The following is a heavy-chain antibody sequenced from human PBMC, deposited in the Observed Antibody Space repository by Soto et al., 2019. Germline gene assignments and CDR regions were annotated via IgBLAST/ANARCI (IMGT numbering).Heavy chain of an antibody. CDR2: ISGSGGST. D-gene: IGHD4-4*01. J-gene: IGHJ4*02. CDR3: AKDPQTTLRRAYFDY. CDR1: GFTFSSYA. V-gene: IGHV3-23*01. Sequence: GGSLRLSCAASGFTFSSYAMSWVRQAPGKGLEWVSGISGSGGSTDYADPVKGRFTISRDNSKNTLYLQMNSLRVEDTAVYYCAKDPQTTLRRAYFDYWGQGTLVTVSS.